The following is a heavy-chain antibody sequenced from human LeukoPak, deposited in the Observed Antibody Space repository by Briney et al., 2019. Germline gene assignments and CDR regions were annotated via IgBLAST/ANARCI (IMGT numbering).Heavy chain of an antibody. Sequence: GGSLRLSCAASGFTFSSYAMSWVRQAPGKGLEWVSAISGSGGSTYYADSVKGRFTISRDNSKNTLYLQVNSLRAEDTAVYYCAKGLGYCSGGSCYSDYYYGMDVWGKGTTVTVSS. V-gene: IGHV3-23*01. D-gene: IGHD2-15*01. CDR2: ISGSGGST. CDR1: GFTFSSYA. CDR3: AKGLGYCSGGSCYSDYYYGMDV. J-gene: IGHJ6*04.